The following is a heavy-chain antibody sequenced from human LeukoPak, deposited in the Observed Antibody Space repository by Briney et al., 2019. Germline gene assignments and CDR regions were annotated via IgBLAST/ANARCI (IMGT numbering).Heavy chain of an antibody. V-gene: IGHV4-34*01. CDR1: GGSFSGYY. Sequence: SETLSLTCAVYGGSFSGYYWSWIRQPPGKGLEWIGEINHSGSTNYNPSLKSRVTISVDTSKNQFSLKLSSVTAADTAVYYCARVNLMTTVTLYYYYYMDVWGKGTTVTVSS. CDR3: ARVNLMTTVTLYYYYYMDV. D-gene: IGHD4-11*01. J-gene: IGHJ6*03. CDR2: INHSGST.